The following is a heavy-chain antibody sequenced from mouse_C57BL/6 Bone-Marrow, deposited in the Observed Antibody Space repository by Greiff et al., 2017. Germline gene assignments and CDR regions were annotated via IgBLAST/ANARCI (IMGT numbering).Heavy chain of an antibody. CDR2: IYPGDGDT. Sequence: QVQLQQSGPELVKPGASVKISCKASGYAFSSSWMNWVKQRPGKGLEWIGRIYPGDGDTNYNGKFKGKATLTADKSSSTAYMQLSSLTSEDSAVYFCANYPYWYFDVWGTGTTVTVSS. V-gene: IGHV1-82*01. CDR1: GYAFSSSW. D-gene: IGHD1-1*02. CDR3: ANYPYWYFDV. J-gene: IGHJ1*03.